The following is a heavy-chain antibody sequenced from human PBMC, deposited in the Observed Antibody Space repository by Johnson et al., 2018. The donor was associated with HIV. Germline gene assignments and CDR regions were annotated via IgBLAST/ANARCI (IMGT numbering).Heavy chain of an antibody. CDR1: GFTFDDYA. J-gene: IGHJ3*02. CDR3: AKELRPGDSFGYDAFDI. Sequence: VQLVESGGGLVQPGRSLRLSCAASGFTFDDYAMHWVRQAPGRGLEWVSGISYDSTGMAYVDSVKGRFTISRDNAKNSLYLQMNSLRAEDTALYYCAKELRPGDSFGYDAFDIWGQGTMVTVSS. CDR2: ISYDSTGM. D-gene: IGHD3-22*01. V-gene: IGHV3-9*01.